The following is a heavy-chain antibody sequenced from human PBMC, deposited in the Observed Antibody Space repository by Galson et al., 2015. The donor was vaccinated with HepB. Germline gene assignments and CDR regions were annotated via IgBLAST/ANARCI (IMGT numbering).Heavy chain of an antibody. D-gene: IGHD4-23*01. CDR3: ARQAGWELNNGLFFDY. J-gene: IGHJ4*02. Sequence: QSGAEVKKPGESLKISCKGSGYTFTSYWIAWVRQTPGKGLEWMGIVYPGDSDTKYNPSFQGQVTMSVDKSVTTAYLEWNSVGASDTAMYYCARQAGWELNNGLFFDYWGQGALVAVSS. V-gene: IGHV5-51*01. CDR1: GYTFTSYW. CDR2: VYPGDSDT.